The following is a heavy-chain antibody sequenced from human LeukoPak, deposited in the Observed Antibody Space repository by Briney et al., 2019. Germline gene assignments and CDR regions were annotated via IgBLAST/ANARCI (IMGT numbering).Heavy chain of an antibody. CDR3: ARLGSGFGVVYYYGMDV. Sequence: SVKVSCKASGGTFSSYAISWVRQAPGQGLEWMGRIIPILGIANYAQKFQGRVTITADKSTSTAYMELSSLRSEDTAVYYCARLGSGFGVVYYYGMDVWGQGTTVTVSS. J-gene: IGHJ6*02. CDR1: GGTFSSYA. V-gene: IGHV1-69*04. CDR2: IIPILGIA. D-gene: IGHD3-3*01.